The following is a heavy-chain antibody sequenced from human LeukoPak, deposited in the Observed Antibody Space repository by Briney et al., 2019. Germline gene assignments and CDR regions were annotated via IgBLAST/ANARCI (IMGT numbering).Heavy chain of an antibody. Sequence: SETLSLTCAVSSYSISSCSYWGWIRQSPGKGLEWVGSIFHSGNSYYNPSLKSRLTMSVDTSKNQFSLKLTSVTDADTALYYCARVTYVDDMLYQYFDYWGQGILVTVSS. CDR3: ARVTYVDDMLYQYFDY. J-gene: IGHJ4*02. D-gene: IGHD4-17*01. V-gene: IGHV4-38-2*01. CDR2: IFHSGNS. CDR1: SYSISSCSY.